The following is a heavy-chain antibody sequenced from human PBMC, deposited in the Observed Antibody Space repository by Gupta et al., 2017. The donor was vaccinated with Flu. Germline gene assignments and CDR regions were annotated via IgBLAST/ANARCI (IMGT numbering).Heavy chain of an antibody. CDR2: IYYSGST. D-gene: IGHD1-1*01. J-gene: IGHJ4*02. CDR1: GGSISSSSYY. Sequence: QLQLQESGPGLVKPSETLSLTCTVSGGSISSSSYYWGWIRQPPGKGLEWIGSIYYSGSTYYNPALKSRVTISVDTSKNQFSLKLSSVTAADTAVYYCARTGPGRLGSFDYWGQGTLVTVSS. CDR3: ARTGPGRLGSFDY. V-gene: IGHV4-39*01.